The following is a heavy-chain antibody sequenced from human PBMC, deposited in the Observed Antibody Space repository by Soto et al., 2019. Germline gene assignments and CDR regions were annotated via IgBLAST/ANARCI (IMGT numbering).Heavy chain of an antibody. CDR2: ISAYNGNT. CDR1: GYTFTSYG. Sequence: ASVKVSCKASGYTFTSYGISWVRQAPGQGLEWMGWISAYNGNTNYAQKLQGRVTMTTDTSTSTAYMELRSLRSDDTAVYYCARDGVVVVAAKQTYYYYYYGMDVWVQGTTVTVSS. J-gene: IGHJ6*02. D-gene: IGHD2-15*01. CDR3: ARDGVVVVAAKQTYYYYYYGMDV. V-gene: IGHV1-18*01.